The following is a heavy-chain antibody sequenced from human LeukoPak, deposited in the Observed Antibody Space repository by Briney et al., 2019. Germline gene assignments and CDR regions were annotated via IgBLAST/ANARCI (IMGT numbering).Heavy chain of an antibody. CDR1: GFTVSSNS. V-gene: IGHV3-53*01. Sequence: GGSLRLSCTVSGFTVSSNSMSWVRQAPGKGLEWVSFIYSDNTHYSDSVKGRFTISRDNSKSTLSLQMNSLRAEDTAIYYCATYRQVLLPFESWGQGTLVTVSS. J-gene: IGHJ4*02. D-gene: IGHD2-8*02. CDR3: ATYRQVLLPFES. CDR2: IYSDNT.